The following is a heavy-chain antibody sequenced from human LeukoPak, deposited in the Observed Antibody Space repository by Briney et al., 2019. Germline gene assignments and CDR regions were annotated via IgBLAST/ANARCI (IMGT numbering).Heavy chain of an antibody. V-gene: IGHV1-18*01. CDR2: ISAYNGNT. CDR3: ARVYDPYYYYGMDV. D-gene: IGHD3-3*01. Sequence: GASVKVSCKASGYTFTSYGISWVRQAPGQGLEWMGWISAYNGNTNYAQKFQGRVTITADKSTSTAYMELSSLRSEDTAVYYCARVYDPYYYYGMDVWGQGTTVTVSS. CDR1: GYTFTSYG. J-gene: IGHJ6*02.